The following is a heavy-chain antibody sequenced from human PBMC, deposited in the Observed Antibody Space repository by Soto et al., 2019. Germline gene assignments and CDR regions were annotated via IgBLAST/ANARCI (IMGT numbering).Heavy chain of an antibody. J-gene: IGHJ4*02. CDR1: GFTFSSYG. D-gene: IGHD3-3*01. CDR2: ISYDGSNK. V-gene: IGHV3-30*18. CDR3: AKDRPSDYDFWSGYPNNYFDY. Sequence: QVQLVESGGGVVQPGRSLRLSCAAPGFTFSSYGMHWVRQAPGKGLEWVAVISYDGSNKYYADSVKGRFTISRDNSKNTLYLQMNSLRAEDTAVYYCAKDRPSDYDFWSGYPNNYFDYWGQGTLVTVSS.